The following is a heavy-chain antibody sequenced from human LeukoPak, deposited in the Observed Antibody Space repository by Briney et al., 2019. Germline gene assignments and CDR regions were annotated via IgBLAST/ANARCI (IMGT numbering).Heavy chain of an antibody. CDR1: GASISSYY. V-gene: IGHV4-59*08. CDR2: ISYSGSP. Sequence: PSETLSLTCTVSGASISSYYWSWIRQPPRKGLEWIGYISYSGSPNYNPSLKSRVTISADTSKNQFSLNLSSVTAGDTAVYYCARVGHIVAAGTYDWWGQGTLVTVSS. J-gene: IGHJ4*02. CDR3: ARVGHIVAAGTYDW. D-gene: IGHD6-13*01.